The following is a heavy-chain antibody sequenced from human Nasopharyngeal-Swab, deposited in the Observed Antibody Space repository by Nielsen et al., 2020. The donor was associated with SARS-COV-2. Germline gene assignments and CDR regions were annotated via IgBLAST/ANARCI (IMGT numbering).Heavy chain of an antibody. CDR3: ARSNMGHYYGMDV. J-gene: IGHJ6*02. D-gene: IGHD2/OR15-2a*01. V-gene: IGHV3-30*03. Sequence: WIRQPPGKGLEWVAVISYDGSNKYYADSVKGRFTISRDNSKNTLYLQMNSLRAEDTAVYYCARSNMGHYYGMDVWGQGTTVTVSS. CDR2: ISYDGSNK.